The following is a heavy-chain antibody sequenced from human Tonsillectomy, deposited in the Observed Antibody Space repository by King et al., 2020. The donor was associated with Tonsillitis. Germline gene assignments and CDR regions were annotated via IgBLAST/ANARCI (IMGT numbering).Heavy chain of an antibody. Sequence: VQLQESGPGLVKPSQTLSLTCTVSGDSISSGSYYWSWIRQPAGKGLEWIGRIYTSGSTSYNPSLKSRVTISVDTSTNQFSLMLSSVTAADTAVYYCAGTDCGGDCYPQRGLDYWGQGTLVTVSS. D-gene: IGHD2-21*02. CDR3: AGTDCGGDCYPQRGLDY. CDR2: IYTSGST. J-gene: IGHJ4*02. CDR1: GDSISSGSYY. V-gene: IGHV4-61*02.